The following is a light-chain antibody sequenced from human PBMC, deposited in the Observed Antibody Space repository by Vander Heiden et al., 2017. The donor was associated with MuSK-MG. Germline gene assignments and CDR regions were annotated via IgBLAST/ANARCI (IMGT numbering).Light chain of an antibody. CDR2: AAS. CDR3: QKYRSAPGT. CDR1: KGIRNY. V-gene: IGKV1-27*01. Sequence: IQMTQSPSSLSASVGDRATITCRASKGIRNYIAWYQQKPGKVPKLLIYAASTLESGVPDRFSGSGSGTDFTLTISRLQPEDVAVYYCQKYRSAPGTFGGGTKVEIK. J-gene: IGKJ4*02.